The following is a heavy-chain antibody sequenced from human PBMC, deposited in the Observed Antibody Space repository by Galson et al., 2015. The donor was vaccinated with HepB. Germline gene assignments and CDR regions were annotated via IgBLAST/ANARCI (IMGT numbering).Heavy chain of an antibody. Sequence: SLRLSCAASGFTFSSYGMHWVRQAPGKGLEWVAVIWYDGSNKYYADSVKGRFTISRDNSKNTLHLQMNSLRAEDTAVYYCAREHQVAGTSYYYYGMDVWGQGTTVTVSS. CDR1: GFTFSSYG. V-gene: IGHV3-33*08. CDR2: IWYDGSNK. J-gene: IGHJ6*02. D-gene: IGHD6-19*01. CDR3: AREHQVAGTSYYYYGMDV.